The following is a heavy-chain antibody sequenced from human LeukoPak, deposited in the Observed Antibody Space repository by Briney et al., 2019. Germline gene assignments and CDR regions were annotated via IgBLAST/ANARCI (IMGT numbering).Heavy chain of an antibody. V-gene: IGHV4-34*01. D-gene: IGHD3-10*01. J-gene: IGHJ4*02. CDR3: ARGGGSGSSAFDY. CDR2: INHSGST. CDR1: GGSISGYY. Sequence: SETLSLTCTVSGGSISGYYWSWIRQPPGKGLEWIGEINHSGSTNYNPSLKSRVTISVDTSKNQFSPKLSSVTAADTAVYYCARGGGSGSSAFDYWGQGTLVTVSP.